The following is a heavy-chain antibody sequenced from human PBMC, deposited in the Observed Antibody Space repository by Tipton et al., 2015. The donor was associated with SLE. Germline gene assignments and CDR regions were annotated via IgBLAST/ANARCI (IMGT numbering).Heavy chain of an antibody. Sequence: TLSLTCTVSGGSVNGHYWNWIRQAPGKGLEWIGYIYYKGSTDYKSSLKSRLTISIDTSKNQVSLKLTSVTAADTAVYYCARAPLLGVFTVRGPFDYWGQGTLVTVSS. CDR1: GGSVNGHY. V-gene: IGHV4-59*02. CDR3: ARAPLLGVFTVRGPFDY. CDR2: IYYKGST. D-gene: IGHD3-3*01. J-gene: IGHJ4*02.